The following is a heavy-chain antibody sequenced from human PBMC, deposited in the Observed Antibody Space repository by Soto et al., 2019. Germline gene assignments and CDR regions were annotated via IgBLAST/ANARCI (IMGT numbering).Heavy chain of an antibody. CDR2: VCSSGST. J-gene: IGHJ4*02. CDR3: ETVRTEYAELDN. CDR1: GLSVSSYC. V-gene: IGHV4-59*02. Sequence: SETLSLTCYFSGLSVSSYCLSWLRPSPGKGLESIAYVCSSGSTNYNPSLESRVAISLDTSKNQFSLRLRSVTAADTAVYFCETVRTEYAELDNWGQGTLVTVSS. D-gene: IGHD2-2*01.